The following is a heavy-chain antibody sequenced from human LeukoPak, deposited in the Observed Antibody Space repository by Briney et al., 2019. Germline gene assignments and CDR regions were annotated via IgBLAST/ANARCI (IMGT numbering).Heavy chain of an antibody. V-gene: IGHV4-39*01. CDR1: GGSISSSGYY. Sequence: SSETLSLTCTVSGGSISSSGYYWGWIRQPPGKGLEWIGSIYYSGSTYYNPSLKSRVTISVDTSKNQFSLNLSSVTAADTAVYYCARLYYDSSGYYQICYFDYWGQGTLVTVSS. D-gene: IGHD3-22*01. CDR2: IYYSGST. J-gene: IGHJ4*02. CDR3: ARLYYDSSGYYQICYFDY.